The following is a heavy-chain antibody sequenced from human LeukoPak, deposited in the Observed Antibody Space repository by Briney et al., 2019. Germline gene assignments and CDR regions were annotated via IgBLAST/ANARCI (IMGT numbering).Heavy chain of an antibody. CDR3: AKDDIAVAGYFDS. D-gene: IGHD6-19*01. CDR1: GITFRSYA. V-gene: IGHV3-23*01. CDR2: ISGSGDII. Sequence: PGGSLRLSCAASGITFRSYAMSWVRQAPGKGLEWVSGISGSGDIIYYADSIKGRFTVSRDNPKNTLHLQMNSLRAEDTALYYCAKDDIAVAGYFDSWGQGTLVTVSS. J-gene: IGHJ4*02.